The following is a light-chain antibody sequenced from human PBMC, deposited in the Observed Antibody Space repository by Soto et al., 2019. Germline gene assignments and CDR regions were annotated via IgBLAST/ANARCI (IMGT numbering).Light chain of an antibody. CDR3: CSYAGSYTFV. Sequence: QSALTQPRSVSGSPGQSVTISCTGTSSDVGGYNYVSWYQQHPGKAPKLMIYDVSERPSGVPDRFSGSKSGNTASLTISGLQAEDEADYYCCSYAGSYTFVFAPGTKLPVL. CDR1: SSDVGGYNY. J-gene: IGLJ1*01. V-gene: IGLV2-11*01. CDR2: DVS.